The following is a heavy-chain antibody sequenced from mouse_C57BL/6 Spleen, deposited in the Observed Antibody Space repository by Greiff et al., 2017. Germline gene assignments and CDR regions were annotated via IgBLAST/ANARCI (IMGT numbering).Heavy chain of an antibody. D-gene: IGHD1-1*01. CDR3: ARKGRYGSIYDAMDY. Sequence: QVQLQQPGAELVKPGASVKLSCKASGYTFTSYWMHWVKQRPGQGLEWIGMIHPNSGSTNYNEKFKSKATLTVDKSSSTAYMQLSSLTSEDSAVYYCARKGRYGSIYDAMDYWGQGTSLTVSS. J-gene: IGHJ4*01. CDR1: GYTFTSYW. CDR2: IHPNSGST. V-gene: IGHV1-64*01.